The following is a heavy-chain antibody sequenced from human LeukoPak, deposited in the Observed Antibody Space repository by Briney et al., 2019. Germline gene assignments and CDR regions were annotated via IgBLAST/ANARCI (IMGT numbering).Heavy chain of an antibody. Sequence: PSETLSLTCTVSGGSISSSSYYWGWIRQPPGKGLEWIGSIYYSGSTYYNPSLKSRVTISVDTSKKQFSLKLSSVTAADTAVYYCARYSGSYPYYFDYWGQGTLVTVSS. CDR3: ARYSGSYPYYFDY. D-gene: IGHD1-26*01. CDR2: IYYSGST. V-gene: IGHV4-39*01. J-gene: IGHJ4*02. CDR1: GGSISSSSYY.